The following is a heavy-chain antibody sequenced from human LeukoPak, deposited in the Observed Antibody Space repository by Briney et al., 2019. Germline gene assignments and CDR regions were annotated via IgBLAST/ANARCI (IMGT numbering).Heavy chain of an antibody. J-gene: IGHJ4*02. CDR2: ISSSGSTI. CDR3: ASYCSSTSCYGFDY. V-gene: IGHV3-11*01. CDR1: GFTFSDYY. Sequence: PGGSLRLSCAASGFTFSDYYMSWIRQAPGKGLEWVSYISSSGSTIYYADSVKGRFTISRDNAKNSLYLQMNSLRAEDTAVYYCASYCSSTSCYGFDYWGQGTLVTVSS. D-gene: IGHD2-2*01.